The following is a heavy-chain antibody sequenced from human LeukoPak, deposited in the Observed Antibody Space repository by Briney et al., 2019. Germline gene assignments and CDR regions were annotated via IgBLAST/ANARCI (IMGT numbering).Heavy chain of an antibody. CDR2: INGGGGLT. CDR3: AKGTYYYGSGSHHFDY. J-gene: IGHJ4*02. CDR1: GFTISSYA. Sequence: PGGSLRLSCEGSGFTISSYAMSWVRQAPGKGLEWVPAINGGGGLTYYADSVKGRFTISRDNSKNTLYLQMNSLRAEDTAVYYCAKGTYYYGSGSHHFDYWGQGTLVTVSS. V-gene: IGHV3-23*01. D-gene: IGHD3-10*01.